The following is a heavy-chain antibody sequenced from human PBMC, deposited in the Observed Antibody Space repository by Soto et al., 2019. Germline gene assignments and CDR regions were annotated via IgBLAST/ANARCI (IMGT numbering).Heavy chain of an antibody. V-gene: IGHV1-3*01. D-gene: IGHD3-10*01. CDR2: INAGNGRE. CDR3: ARGGGWVGEASFDS. J-gene: IGHJ4*02. Sequence: QVQLEQSGAEVKKPGASVKVSCKTSGYTFTSYTLHWVRQAPGQGLEWMGWINAGNGREKYSQRFRDRVSLSPDKSAATAYMELRSLRSEATAMYYCARGGGWVGEASFDSWGQGTLVTVSS. CDR1: GYTFTSYT.